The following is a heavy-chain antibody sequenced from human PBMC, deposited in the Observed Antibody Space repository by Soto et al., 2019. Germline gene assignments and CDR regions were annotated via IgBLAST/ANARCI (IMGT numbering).Heavy chain of an antibody. CDR1: GGSVRSGSYY. Sequence: PSETLSLTCTVSGGSVRSGSYYWSWIRQPPGKGLEWIGYIYYSGSTNYNPSLKSRVTISVDTSKNQFSLKLSSVTAADTAVYYCARVRGFVVEDWAFDIWGQGTMVTVSS. CDR2: IYYSGST. V-gene: IGHV4-61*01. D-gene: IGHD2-15*01. J-gene: IGHJ3*02. CDR3: ARVRGFVVEDWAFDI.